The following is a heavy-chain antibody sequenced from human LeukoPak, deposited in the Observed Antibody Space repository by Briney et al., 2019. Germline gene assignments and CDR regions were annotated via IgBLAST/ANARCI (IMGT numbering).Heavy chain of an antibody. CDR1: GFTLSSYS. D-gene: IGHD4-17*01. CDR3: ARDKNGDYWYFDL. J-gene: IGHJ2*01. V-gene: IGHV3-21*01. Sequence: GGSLRLSCAASGFTLSSYSMNWVRQAPGKGLEWVSCISSSSSYIYYADSVKGRFTISRDNAKNSLYLQMNSLRAEDTAVYHCARDKNGDYWYFDLWARGTLVTVSS. CDR2: ISSSSSYI.